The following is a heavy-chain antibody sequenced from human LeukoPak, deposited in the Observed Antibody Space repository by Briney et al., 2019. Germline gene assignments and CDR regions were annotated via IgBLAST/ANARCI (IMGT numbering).Heavy chain of an antibody. Sequence: GGSLRLSCAASGFTFDDYAMHWVRQAPGKGLEWVSGMSWNSGSIGYADSVKGRFTISRDNAKNSLYLQMNSLRAEDTAVYYCASLYGYDYWGQGTLVTVSS. D-gene: IGHD3-16*01. CDR3: ASLYGYDY. V-gene: IGHV3-9*01. CDR2: MSWNSGSI. CDR1: GFTFDDYA. J-gene: IGHJ4*02.